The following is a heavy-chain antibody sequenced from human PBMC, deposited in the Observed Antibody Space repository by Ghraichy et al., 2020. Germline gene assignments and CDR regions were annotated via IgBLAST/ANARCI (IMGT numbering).Heavy chain of an antibody. CDR2: ITSTSNSI. V-gene: IGHV3-21*01. CDR1: GFIFSTYN. CDR3: VRPYSGSYSFDS. Sequence: GGSLRLSCAASGFIFSTYNMNWVRQAPGKGLEWVSSITSTSNSIYYADSVKGRFTMSRDNAKNSLYLQMSSLRAEDTAIYYCVRPYSGSYSFDSWGQGTLVIVSS. J-gene: IGHJ4*02. D-gene: IGHD1-26*01.